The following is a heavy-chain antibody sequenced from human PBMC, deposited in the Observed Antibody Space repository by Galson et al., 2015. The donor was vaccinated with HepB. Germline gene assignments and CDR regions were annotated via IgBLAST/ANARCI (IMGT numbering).Heavy chain of an antibody. CDR3: VATTSKDY. J-gene: IGHJ4*02. V-gene: IGHV3-53*01. CDR1: GFTVSYNY. CDR2: IYSGGSK. Sequence: SLRLSCAVSGFTVSYNYMSWVRQAPGKGLEWVSVIYSGGSKFYADSVKGRFTISRDNSANTLFLQMTNLRAEDTAIYYCVATTSKDYWGQGALVTVSS. D-gene: IGHD1-14*01.